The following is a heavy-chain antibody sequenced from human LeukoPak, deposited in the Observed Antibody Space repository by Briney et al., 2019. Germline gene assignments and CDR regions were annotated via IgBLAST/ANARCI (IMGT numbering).Heavy chain of an antibody. CDR3: AKDHTVSGSYYRFRDAFDI. J-gene: IGHJ3*02. CDR2: ISGSGGST. V-gene: IGHV3-23*01. Sequence: PGGSLRLSCAASGFTFSSYAMSWVRQAPGKGLEWVSAISGSGGSTYYADSVKGRFTISRDNSKNTLYLQMNSLRAEDTAVYYCAKDHTVSGSYYRFRDAFDIWGQGTMVTVSS. D-gene: IGHD3-10*01. CDR1: GFTFSSYA.